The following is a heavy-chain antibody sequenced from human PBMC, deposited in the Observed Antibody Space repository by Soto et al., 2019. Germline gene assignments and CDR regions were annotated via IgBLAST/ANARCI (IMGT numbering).Heavy chain of an antibody. D-gene: IGHD3-16*02. CDR2: ISGSGGST. CDR1: GFTFSSYA. Sequence: EVQLLESGGGLVQPGGSLRLSCAASGFTFSSYAMSWVRQAPGKGLEWVSAISGSGGSTYYADSGKGRFTISKDNSKNTVYPKMNSLRAEDTAVDYCPKDPMISFGGVIVIPTDAFDIGGQGTMVTVSS. J-gene: IGHJ3*02. CDR3: PKDPMISFGGVIVIPTDAFDI. V-gene: IGHV3-23*01.